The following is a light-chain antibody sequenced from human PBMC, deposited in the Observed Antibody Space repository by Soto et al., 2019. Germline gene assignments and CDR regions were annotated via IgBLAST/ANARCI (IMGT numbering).Light chain of an antibody. Sequence: QSALTQPASVSGSPGQSITISCTGTSSDVGYYNYVSWYQQHPGKAPKLMIYEVGNRPPGVSIRFSGSKSGNTASLTISGLQADGEADYYSTSYAHSSIYLFGNGTKVTVL. CDR3: TSYAHSSIYL. V-gene: IGLV2-14*01. CDR1: SSDVGYYNY. CDR2: EVG. J-gene: IGLJ1*01.